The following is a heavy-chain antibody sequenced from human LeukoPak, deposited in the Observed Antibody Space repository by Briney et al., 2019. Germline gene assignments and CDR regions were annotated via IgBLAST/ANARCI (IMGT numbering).Heavy chain of an antibody. D-gene: IGHD3-10*01. CDR1: GYTFTSYY. Sequence: ASVKVSCKASGYTFTSYYMHWVRQAPGQGLEWMGIINPSGGSTNYAQKFQGRVTMTRDTSISTAYMELSSMRSEDTAVYYCARGPTLVRGVIMPDSVGGMDVWGQGTTVTVSS. CDR3: ARGPTLVRGVIMPDSVGGMDV. CDR2: INPSGGST. J-gene: IGHJ6*02. V-gene: IGHV1-46*01.